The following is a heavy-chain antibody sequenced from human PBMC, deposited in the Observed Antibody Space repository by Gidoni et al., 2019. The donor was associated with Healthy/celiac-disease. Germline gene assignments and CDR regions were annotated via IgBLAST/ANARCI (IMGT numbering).Heavy chain of an antibody. CDR3: ARHLPLLRFVEWLAQPFDY. CDR2: IYYSWST. CDR1: GGSISSSSYY. J-gene: IGHJ4*02. V-gene: IGHV4-39*01. D-gene: IGHD3-3*01. Sequence: QLQLQESGPRLVKPSETLSLTCTVSGGSISSSSYYWGWIRQPSGKGLEWMGSIYYSWSTYHNPSLKSRVTIAVDTSKNQFSLKLSSVTAADTAVYYCARHLPLLRFVEWLAQPFDYGGQGTLVTVSS.